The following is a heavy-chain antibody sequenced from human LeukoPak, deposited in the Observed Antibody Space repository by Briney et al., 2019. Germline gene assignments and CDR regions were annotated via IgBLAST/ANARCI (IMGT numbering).Heavy chain of an antibody. Sequence: GGSLRLSCAASGFTFSSYAMHWVRQAPGKGLEWVAVISYDGSNKYYADSVKGRFTISRDNSKSTLYLQMNSLRAEDTAVYYCARGSGNPIYYYGMDVWGQGTTVTVSS. CDR1: GFTFSSYA. D-gene: IGHD2-15*01. CDR2: ISYDGSNK. V-gene: IGHV3-30-3*01. CDR3: ARGSGNPIYYYGMDV. J-gene: IGHJ6*02.